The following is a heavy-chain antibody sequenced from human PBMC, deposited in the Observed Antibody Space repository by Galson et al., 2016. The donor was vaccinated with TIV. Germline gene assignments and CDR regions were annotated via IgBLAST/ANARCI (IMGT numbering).Heavy chain of an antibody. CDR2: INSDGSTI. Sequence: SLRLSCAVSGFNFNNYWMHWVRQAPGMGLVWVSRINSDGSTISYVDSVTGRFTISRDNAKNTLFLQMNSLRAEDTAVYYCARTHDIALTPFDIWGQGTMVAVSS. D-gene: IGHD5-12*01. CDR1: GFNFNNYW. J-gene: IGHJ3*02. V-gene: IGHV3-74*01. CDR3: ARTHDIALTPFDI.